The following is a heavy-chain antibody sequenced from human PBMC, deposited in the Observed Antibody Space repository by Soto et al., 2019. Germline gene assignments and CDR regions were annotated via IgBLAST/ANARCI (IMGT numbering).Heavy chain of an antibody. J-gene: IGHJ4*02. Sequence: QLQLQESGPGLVKPSETLSLTCSVSDDSINSDKYYWGWIRQPPGKGLEWIGSIYYRGNAYYNPSLKTRVTISLDESRSQLSLKLNSVTAADSAVYFCARLEGLAPISYYFDFWGPGALVTVSS. CDR2: IYYRGNA. D-gene: IGHD3-9*01. CDR3: ARLEGLAPISYYFDF. CDR1: DDSINSDKYY. V-gene: IGHV4-39*01.